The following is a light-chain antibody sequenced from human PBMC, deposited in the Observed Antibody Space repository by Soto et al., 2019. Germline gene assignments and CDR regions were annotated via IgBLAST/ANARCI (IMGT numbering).Light chain of an antibody. CDR1: QGIGSW. J-gene: IGKJ3*01. CDR3: QQDNSFPLT. Sequence: DIQMTQSPSSVSASVGDRVTISCRASQGIGSWLGWYQQKPGKAPKLLIYAAASLQSGVPSRFSSTFSGTEFTLTISSLHPEDLATDFCQQDNSFPLTFGPGTKVDLK. CDR2: AAA. V-gene: IGKV1-12*01.